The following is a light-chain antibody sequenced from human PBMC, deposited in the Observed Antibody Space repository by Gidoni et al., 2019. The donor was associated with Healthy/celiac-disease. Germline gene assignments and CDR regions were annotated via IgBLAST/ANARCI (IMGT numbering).Light chain of an antibody. CDR1: QGISNY. Sequence: IQMTQSPSSLSASVGDRVTITCQASQGISNYLNWYQQKPGKAPKLLIYDASNLEKGVPSRFSGSGSGTDFTFTISSLQPEDIATYYCQQYDNLPRTFGQGTKVEIK. J-gene: IGKJ4*01. CDR3: QQYDNLPRT. CDR2: DAS. V-gene: IGKV1-33*01.